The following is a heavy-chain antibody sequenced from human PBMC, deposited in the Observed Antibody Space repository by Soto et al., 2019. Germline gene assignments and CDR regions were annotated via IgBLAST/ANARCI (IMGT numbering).Heavy chain of an antibody. V-gene: IGHV1-18*04. CDR3: ERDQCIPTTSCYGDY. J-gene: IGHJ4*02. CDR1: GYTFTSYG. Sequence: QVQLVQSGAEVKKPGASVKVSCKASGYTFTSYGISWVRQAPGQGLEYMGWISAYNGYTNYAQNLQGRVTMTTDTSTSTAYMELRSLRSDETAVYYCERDQCIPTTSCYGDYWGQGTLVTVSS. D-gene: IGHD2-2*01. CDR2: ISAYNGYT.